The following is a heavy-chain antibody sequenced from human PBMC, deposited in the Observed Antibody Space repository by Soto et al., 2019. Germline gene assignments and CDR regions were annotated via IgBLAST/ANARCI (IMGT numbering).Heavy chain of an antibody. CDR2: IYFTGST. D-gene: IGHD3-3*01. V-gene: IGHV4-59*11. CDR1: GDSMSSHY. Sequence: SETLSLTCTVSGDSMSSHYWNWVRQTPGKGLEWIGCIYFTGSTIYNPSLESRVTMSVDTSKNQFSLRLNSVTAADTAVYYCARGRLRFLEWSPNWFDPWGQGTLVTVSS. J-gene: IGHJ5*02. CDR3: ARGRLRFLEWSPNWFDP.